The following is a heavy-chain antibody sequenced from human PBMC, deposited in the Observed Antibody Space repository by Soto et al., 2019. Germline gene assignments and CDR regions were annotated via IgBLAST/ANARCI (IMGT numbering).Heavy chain of an antibody. CDR1: GFTFSSYS. V-gene: IGHV3-48*01. J-gene: IGHJ3*02. CDR3: ASDVVVVAATNDAFDI. Sequence: GGSLRLSCAASGFTFSSYSMNWVRQAPGKGLEWVSYISSSSSTIYYADSVKGRFTISRDNAKNSLYLQMNSLRAEDTAVYYCASDVVVVAATNDAFDIWGQGTMVTVSS. D-gene: IGHD2-15*01. CDR2: ISSSSSTI.